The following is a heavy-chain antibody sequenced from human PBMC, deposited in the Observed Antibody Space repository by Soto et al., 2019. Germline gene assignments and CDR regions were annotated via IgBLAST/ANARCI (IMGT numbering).Heavy chain of an antibody. Sequence: EVQLVESGGGLVQPGGSLRLSCVASGFTFTSYWMSWVRQAPGKGLEWVANIKGDGSEKRYVDSVKGRLTISRDNAKNSVYLQMNSLRVEDTALYYCGRDEVRNGVGVWGQGTTVTVSS. CDR2: IKGDGSEK. J-gene: IGHJ6*02. V-gene: IGHV3-7*01. CDR1: GFTFTSYW. CDR3: GRDEVRNGVGV.